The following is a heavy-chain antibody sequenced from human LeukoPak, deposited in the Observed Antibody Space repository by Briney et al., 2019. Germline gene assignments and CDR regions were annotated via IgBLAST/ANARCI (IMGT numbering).Heavy chain of an antibody. CDR2: IYPGDSDT. CDR1: GYSFTSYW. V-gene: IGHV5-51*01. Sequence: GESLKISCKGSGYSFTSYWIGWVRQMPGKGLEWMGIIYPGDSDTRYSPSFQGQVTISADKSISTAYLQWSSLKASDTAMYYCARPSTVEMATITYFDYWGQGTLVTASS. CDR3: ARPSTVEMATITYFDY. D-gene: IGHD5-24*01. J-gene: IGHJ4*02.